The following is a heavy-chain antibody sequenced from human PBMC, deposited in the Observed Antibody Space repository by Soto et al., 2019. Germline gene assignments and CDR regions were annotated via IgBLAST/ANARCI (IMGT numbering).Heavy chain of an antibody. Sequence: QVQLQESGPGLVKPSETLSLTCTVSGGSISNNFWGWIRQPPGKGLEGVGHIYYSGSTNYNSSLKSRVTISVDTSKNQFSLKLSSVTAADTAVYYCARRVWQWPYFDYWGQGTLVIVSS. V-gene: IGHV4-59*08. CDR1: GGSISNNF. J-gene: IGHJ4*02. CDR3: ARRVWQWPYFDY. CDR2: IYYSGST. D-gene: IGHD6-19*01.